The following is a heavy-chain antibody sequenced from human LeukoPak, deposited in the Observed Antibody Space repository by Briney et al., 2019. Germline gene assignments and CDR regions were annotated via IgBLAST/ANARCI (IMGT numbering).Heavy chain of an antibody. D-gene: IGHD4-23*01. CDR2: INHSGST. V-gene: IGHV4-34*01. J-gene: IGHJ4*02. CDR3: ARASHARTTVASGTYYFDY. CDR1: GGSFSGYY. Sequence: SETLSLTCAVYGGSFSGYYWSWIRQPPGKGLEWIGEINHSGSTNYNPSLKSRVTISVDTSKNQFSLKLSSVTAADTAVYYCARASHARTTVASGTYYFDYWGRGTLVTVSS.